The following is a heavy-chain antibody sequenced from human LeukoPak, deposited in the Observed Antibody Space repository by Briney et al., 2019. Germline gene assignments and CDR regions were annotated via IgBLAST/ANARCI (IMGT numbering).Heavy chain of an antibody. CDR1: GYTFTDYT. CDR2: ISAYNGNT. D-gene: IGHD2-15*01. V-gene: IGHV1-18*01. CDR3: ARTSVVVAAEPFDY. Sequence: ASVKVSCKASGYTFTDYTMHWLRQAPGQRLDWMGWISAYNGNTNYAQKLQGRVTMTTDTSTSTAYMELRSLRSDDTAVYYCARTSVVVAAEPFDYWGQGTLVTVSS. J-gene: IGHJ4*02.